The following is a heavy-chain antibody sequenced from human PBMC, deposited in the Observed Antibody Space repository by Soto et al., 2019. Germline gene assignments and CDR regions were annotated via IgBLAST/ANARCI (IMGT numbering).Heavy chain of an antibody. V-gene: IGHV4-39*01. Sequence: SETLSLTCTVSGGSISSSSYYWGWIRQPPGKGLEWIGSIYYSGSTYYNPSLKSRVTISVDTSKNQFSLKLSSVTAADTAVYYCARQPPVTTFWWFDPWGQGTLVTVSS. D-gene: IGHD4-17*01. CDR2: IYYSGST. J-gene: IGHJ5*02. CDR3: ARQPPVTTFWWFDP. CDR1: GGSISSSSYY.